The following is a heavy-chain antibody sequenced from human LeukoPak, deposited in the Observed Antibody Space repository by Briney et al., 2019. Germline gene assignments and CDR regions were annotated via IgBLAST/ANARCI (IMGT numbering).Heavy chain of an antibody. CDR3: ARAYCSSTSCYVDY. J-gene: IGHJ4*02. Sequence: GGSLRLSCAASGFTFSSYSMNWVRQAPGKGLEWVSSISSSSSYIYYADSVKGRFTISRDNAKNSLYLQMNSLRAEDTAVYYCARAYCSSTSCYVDYWGQGTLVTVSS. D-gene: IGHD2-2*01. CDR2: ISSSSSYI. CDR1: GFTFSSYS. V-gene: IGHV3-21*01.